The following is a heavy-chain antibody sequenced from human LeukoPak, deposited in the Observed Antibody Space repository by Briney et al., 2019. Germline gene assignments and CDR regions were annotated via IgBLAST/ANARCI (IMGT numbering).Heavy chain of an antibody. D-gene: IGHD4-17*01. CDR3: AKDLVYGDSSLFDY. V-gene: IGHV3-23*01. CDR1: GFTFSSYA. CDR2: ISGSGGST. J-gene: IGHJ4*02. Sequence: GGSLRLSCAASGFTFSSYAMSWVRQAPGKGLEWVSAISGSGGSTYYADSVKGRFTISRDNSKNTLYLQMNSLRAEDTAVYDCAKDLVYGDSSLFDYWGQGTLVTVSS.